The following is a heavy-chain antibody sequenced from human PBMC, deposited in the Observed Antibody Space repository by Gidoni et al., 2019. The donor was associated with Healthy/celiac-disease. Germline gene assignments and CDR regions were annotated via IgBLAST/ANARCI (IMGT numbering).Heavy chain of an antibody. D-gene: IGHD6-19*01. CDR1: GFTFTSYS. CDR3: ASPSSGSWGHDAFDI. CDR2: ISSSSSYI. Sequence: DVQLVESGGGLVQPGGSLRPSCAASGFTFTSYSMNWVRQAPGKGLEWVSSISSSSSYIYYADSVKSRFTISRDNAKNSLYLQMNSLRAEDTAVYYCASPSSGSWGHDAFDIWGQGTMVTVSS. V-gene: IGHV3-21*01. J-gene: IGHJ3*02.